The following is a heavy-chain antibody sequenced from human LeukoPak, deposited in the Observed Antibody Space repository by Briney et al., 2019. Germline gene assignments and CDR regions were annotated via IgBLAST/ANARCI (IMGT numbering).Heavy chain of an antibody. CDR2: IYSGGST. CDR3: ARDMLHCGSTSCRSIMDV. J-gene: IGHJ6*04. V-gene: IGHV3-53*01. CDR1: GFTVSSNY. Sequence: GGSLRLSCAASGFTVSSNYMSWVRQAPGKGLEWVSVIYSGGSTFYADSVKGRFTIPRDNSKNTLYLQMNSLRAEDTAVYYCARDMLHCGSTSCRSIMDVWGKGTTVTISS. D-gene: IGHD2-2*01.